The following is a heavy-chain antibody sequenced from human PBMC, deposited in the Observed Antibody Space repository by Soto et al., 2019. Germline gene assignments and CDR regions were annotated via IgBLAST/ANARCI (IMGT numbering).Heavy chain of an antibody. CDR3: ATDLGDTMGRGVIPPKTYGMDV. CDR1: GYTFTGYY. V-gene: IGHV1-2*02. D-gene: IGHD3-10*01. J-gene: IGHJ6*02. CDR2: INPNSGGT. Sequence: ASVKVSCKASGYTFTGYYMHWVRQAPGQGLEWMGWINPNSGGTNYAQKFQGRVTMTRDASTSTAYMELSSLRSEDTAVYYCATDLGDTMGRGVIPPKTYGMDVWGQGTTVTVSS.